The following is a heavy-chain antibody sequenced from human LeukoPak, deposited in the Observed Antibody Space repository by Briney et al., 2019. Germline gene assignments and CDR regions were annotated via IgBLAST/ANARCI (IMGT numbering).Heavy chain of an antibody. J-gene: IGHJ4*02. Sequence: GGSLRLSCAASGFSFSANWMTWVRQAPGTGLEWVANINPAGTETYYVDPVKGRFTISRDNAKNLLYLQMNSLRAEDTAVYYCARFGYVAAVDLWGQGTLVTVSS. CDR3: ARFGYVAAVDL. CDR1: GFSFSANW. CDR2: INPAGTET. V-gene: IGHV3-7*01. D-gene: IGHD2-15*01.